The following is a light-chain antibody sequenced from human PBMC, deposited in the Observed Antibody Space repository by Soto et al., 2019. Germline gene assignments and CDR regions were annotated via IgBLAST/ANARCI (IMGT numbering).Light chain of an antibody. J-gene: IGLJ1*01. V-gene: IGLV2-11*01. Sequence: QSVLTQPRSVSGSPGPSVAISCTGTTSDVGGYDYVSWYQQHPGKAPELIIFDVNKRPSGVPDRFSGSKSGNTASLTVSGLQAEDEADYYCSSHAGSNNVYVFGTGTKVTVL. CDR2: DVN. CDR3: SSHAGSNNVYV. CDR1: TSDVGGYDY.